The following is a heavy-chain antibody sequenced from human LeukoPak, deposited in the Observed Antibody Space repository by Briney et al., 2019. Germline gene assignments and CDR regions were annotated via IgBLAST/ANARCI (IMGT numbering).Heavy chain of an antibody. Sequence: PSETLSLTCTVSGGSVSSGSYYWSWIRQPAGKGLEWIGRVYTSGSTNYNPSLKSRVTISVDTSKNQFSLKLRSVTAADTAVYYCARVKVLFDYWGQGTLVTVSS. CDR1: GGSVSSGSYY. V-gene: IGHV4-61*02. CDR3: ARVKVLFDY. J-gene: IGHJ4*02. CDR2: VYTSGST.